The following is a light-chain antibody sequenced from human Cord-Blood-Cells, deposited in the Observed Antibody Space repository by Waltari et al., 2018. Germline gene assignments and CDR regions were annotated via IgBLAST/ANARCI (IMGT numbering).Light chain of an antibody. V-gene: IGLV3-21*04. Sequence: SYVLTQPPSVSVDPGKTARITCGGNNLGSKSVHWYQQKPGQAPVLVIYYDSDRPSGIPERFSGSNSGNTATLTISRVEAGDEADYYCQVWDSSSDHWVFGGGTKLTVL. CDR2: YDS. CDR1: NLGSKS. CDR3: QVWDSSSDHWV. J-gene: IGLJ3*02.